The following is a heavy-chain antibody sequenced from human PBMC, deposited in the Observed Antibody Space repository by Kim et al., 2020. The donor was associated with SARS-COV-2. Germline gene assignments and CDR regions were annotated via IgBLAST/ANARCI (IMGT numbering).Heavy chain of an antibody. D-gene: IGHD3-10*01. CDR3: AKELYYYGSGDDPPLNY. CDR1: GFTFSSYG. V-gene: IGHV3-30*18. Sequence: GGSLRLSCAASGFTFSSYGMHWVRQAPGKGLEWVAVISYDGSNKYYADSVKGRFTISRDNSKNTLYLQMNSLRAEDTAVYYCAKELYYYGSGDDPPLNYWGQGTLVTVSS. CDR2: ISYDGSNK. J-gene: IGHJ4*02.